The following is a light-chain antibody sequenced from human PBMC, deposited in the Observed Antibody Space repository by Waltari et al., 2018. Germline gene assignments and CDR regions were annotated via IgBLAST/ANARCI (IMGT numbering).Light chain of an antibody. Sequence: IILTQSPATLSLSPGERATLSCRASQNVSSFLAWYQQKPGQAPRLLIYGASSRATGIPDRFSGSGSGTEFTLTISSLEPEDFAVYYCQKYSSSPLTFGGGTKVEIK. CDR3: QKYSSSPLT. CDR2: GAS. V-gene: IGKV3-20*01. J-gene: IGKJ4*01. CDR1: QNVSSF.